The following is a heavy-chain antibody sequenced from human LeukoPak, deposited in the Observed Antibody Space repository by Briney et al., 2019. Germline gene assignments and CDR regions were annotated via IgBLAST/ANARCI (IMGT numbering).Heavy chain of an antibody. Sequence: GESLKISRKGSGYSFTSYWIGWVRQMPGKSLECMGINYPGDSDTGYSPTFQGQVTISADKSISTAYLQWSSLKASDTAMYYCARVPVEMATIPYYFDYWGQGTLVTVSS. V-gene: IGHV5-51*01. CDR1: GYSFTSYW. J-gene: IGHJ4*02. D-gene: IGHD5-24*01. CDR2: NYPGDSDT. CDR3: ARVPVEMATIPYYFDY.